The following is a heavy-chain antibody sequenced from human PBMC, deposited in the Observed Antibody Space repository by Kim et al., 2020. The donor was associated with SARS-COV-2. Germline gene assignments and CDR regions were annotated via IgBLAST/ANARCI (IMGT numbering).Heavy chain of an antibody. D-gene: IGHD3-22*01. CDR1: GFTFGDYA. CDR2: ISWNSGSI. J-gene: IGHJ4*02. CDR3: AKDYDLYDSSGYYHY. V-gene: IGHV3-9*01. Sequence: GGSLRLSCAASGFTFGDYAMHWVRQAPGKGLEWVSGISWNSGSIGYADFVKGRFTISRDNAKNSLYLQMNSLRAEDTALYYCAKDYDLYDSSGYYHYWGQGTLVTVSS.